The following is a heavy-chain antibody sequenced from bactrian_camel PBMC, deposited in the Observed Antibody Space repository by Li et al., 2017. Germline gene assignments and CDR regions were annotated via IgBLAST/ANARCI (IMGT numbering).Heavy chain of an antibody. D-gene: IGHD6*01. CDR2: IYTGGST. V-gene: IGHV3S55*01. J-gene: IGHJ4*01. Sequence: VQLVESGGGSVQAGGSLRLSCAAASGYSAVTLCMGWFRQAPGKEREGVAAIYTGGSTYYADSVKGRFTISQDNAKNTLYLQMNSLRPEDTAMYYCVADPAVWCPGTYGGRWLGRAYGYDYWGQGTQVTVS. CDR1: GYSAVTLC. CDR3: VADPAVWCPGTYGGRWLGRAYGYDY.